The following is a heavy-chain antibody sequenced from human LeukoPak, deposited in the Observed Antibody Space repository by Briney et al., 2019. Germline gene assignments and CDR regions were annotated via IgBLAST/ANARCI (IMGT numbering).Heavy chain of an antibody. J-gene: IGHJ4*02. CDR2: IYYSGST. D-gene: IGHD6-13*01. CDR3: ARPPSSSWLGGVDY. CDR1: GGSISSSSYY. V-gene: IGHV4-39*07. Sequence: PSETLSLTCTVSGGSISSSSYYWGWIRQPPGKGLEWIGSIYYSGSTYYNPSLKSRVTISVDTSKNQFSLKLSSVTAADTAVYYCARPPSSSWLGGVDYWGQGTLVTVSS.